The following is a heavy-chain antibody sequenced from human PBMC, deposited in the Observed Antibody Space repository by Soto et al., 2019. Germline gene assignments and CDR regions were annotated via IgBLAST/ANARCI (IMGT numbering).Heavy chain of an antibody. CDR3: ATEMGATKGTFHN. CDR1: VFPFGANA. J-gene: IGHJ4*02. D-gene: IGHD1-26*01. V-gene: IGHV3-23*01. CDR2: LSNTGRRT. Sequence: PGGSLRLSCVVSVFPFGANAMSWVRQAPGKGLEWVSGLSNTGRRTSYADSVKGRFIISRDNSENTEYLQMNSLRVEDTAVYYCATEMGATKGTFHNWGQGTLVTVS.